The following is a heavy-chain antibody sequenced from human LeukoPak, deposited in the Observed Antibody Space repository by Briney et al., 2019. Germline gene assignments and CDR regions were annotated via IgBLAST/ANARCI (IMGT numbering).Heavy chain of an antibody. J-gene: IGHJ4*02. CDR3: ARGPLGATYFDY. D-gene: IGHD1-26*01. V-gene: IGHV4-34*01. CDR2: INHSGST. Sequence: SETLSLTCAVYGGSFSGYYWSWIRQPPGKGLEWIGEINHSGSTNYNPSLKSRVTISVDTSKNQFSLNLSSVTAADTAVYYCARGPLGATYFDYWGQGTLVTVSS. CDR1: GGSFSGYY.